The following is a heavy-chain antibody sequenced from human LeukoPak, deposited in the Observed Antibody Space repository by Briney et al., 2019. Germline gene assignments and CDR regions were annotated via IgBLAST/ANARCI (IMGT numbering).Heavy chain of an antibody. D-gene: IGHD1-20*01. Sequence: TGGSLRLSCAASGFTFSSYSMNWVRQAPGKGLEWVSSISSSSSYIYYADSVKGRFTISRDNAKNSLYLQMNSLRAEDTAVYYCARDPPFIIGTTFFDYWGQGTLVTVSS. CDR3: ARDPPFIIGTTFFDY. V-gene: IGHV3-21*01. CDR2: ISSSSSYI. CDR1: GFTFSSYS. J-gene: IGHJ4*02.